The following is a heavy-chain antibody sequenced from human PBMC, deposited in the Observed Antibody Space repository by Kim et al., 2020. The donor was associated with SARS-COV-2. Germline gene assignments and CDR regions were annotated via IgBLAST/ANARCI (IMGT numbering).Heavy chain of an antibody. CDR2: IYSGGSST. V-gene: IGHV3-23*03. CDR3: AKSSTVLRYFDWLPLLGFGGMDV. CDR1: GFTFSSYA. Sequence: GGSLRLSCAASGFTFSSYAMSWVRQAPGKGLEWVSGIYSGGSSTYYADSVKGRFTISRDNSKNTRYLQMNSLRAEDTAVYYCAKSSTVLRYFDWLPLLGFGGMDVWGQGTTVTVSS. D-gene: IGHD3-9*01. J-gene: IGHJ6*02.